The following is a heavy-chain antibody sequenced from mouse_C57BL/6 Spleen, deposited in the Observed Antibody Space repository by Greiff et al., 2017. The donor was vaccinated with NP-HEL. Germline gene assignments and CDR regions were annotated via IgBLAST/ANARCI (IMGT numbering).Heavy chain of an antibody. V-gene: IGHV1-22*01. CDR1: GYTFTDYN. J-gene: IGHJ4*01. CDR3: ARSGDYDVGAMDY. CDR2: INPNNGGT. Sequence: EVKLQESGPELVKPGASVKMSCKASGYTFTDYNMHWVKQSHGKSLEWIGYINPNNGGTSYNQKFKGKATLTVNKSSSTAYMELRSLTSEDSAVYYCARSGDYDVGAMDYWGQGTSVTVSS. D-gene: IGHD2-4*01.